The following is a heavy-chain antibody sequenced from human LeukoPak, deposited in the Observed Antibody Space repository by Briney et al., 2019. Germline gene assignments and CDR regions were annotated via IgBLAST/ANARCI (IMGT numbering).Heavy chain of an antibody. CDR3: ARAADPDCGAGCYFNYFDT. CDR1: GYTFTDYY. CDR2: IHPKNGGT. D-gene: IGHD2-21*01. Sequence: SVKASCKASGYTFTDYYIHWMRQAHGQGLEWMGLIHPKNGGTKSVKKYQGRVTMTRDTSISTIYMDLEGLRSDDTALYYCARAADPDCGAGCYFNYFDTSGHGTLVTVSS. J-gene: IGHJ5*01. V-gene: IGHV1-2*02.